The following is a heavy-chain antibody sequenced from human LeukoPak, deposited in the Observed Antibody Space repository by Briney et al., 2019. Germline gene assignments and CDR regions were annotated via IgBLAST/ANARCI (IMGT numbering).Heavy chain of an antibody. CDR3: AREFYSGSYPPHYFDY. J-gene: IGHJ4*02. Sequence: GGSLRLSCAASGFTFSNYAMNWVRQAPGKGLEWVSAIGGSGGNTYYADSVKGRFTISRNNSKNTLYLQMNSLRAEDTAIYYCAREFYSGSYPPHYFDYWGQGTLVTVSS. CDR1: GFTFSNYA. V-gene: IGHV3-23*01. CDR2: IGGSGGNT. D-gene: IGHD1-26*01.